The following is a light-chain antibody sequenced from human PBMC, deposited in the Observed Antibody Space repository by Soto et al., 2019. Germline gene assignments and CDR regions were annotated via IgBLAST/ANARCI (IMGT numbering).Light chain of an antibody. J-gene: IGLJ1*01. Sequence: QTLLTPPASFSGSPGQSSPISCTATSSHVGGYNYVSWYQQHPGTSPKLMIYEVSSRPLGVSNRFSGSKSGNTASLTISGLQAGDEADYFCSSYTTSSSYVFGPGTKVTVL. CDR2: EVS. CDR1: SSHVGGYNY. CDR3: SSYTTSSSYV. V-gene: IGLV2-14*01.